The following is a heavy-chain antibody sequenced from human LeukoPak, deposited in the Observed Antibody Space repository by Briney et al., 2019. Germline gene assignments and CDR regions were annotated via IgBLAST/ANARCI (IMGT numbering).Heavy chain of an antibody. D-gene: IGHD3-10*01. Sequence: KPSETLSLTCAVYGGSFSGYYWSWIRQPPGKGLEWIGEINHSGSTNYNPSLKSRVTISVDTSKNQFSLKLSSVTAADTAVYYCARRRLPMIGRFSMVRGMVFDYWGQGTLVTVSS. CDR2: INHSGST. V-gene: IGHV4-34*01. CDR1: GGSFSGYY. CDR3: ARRRLPMIGRFSMVRGMVFDY. J-gene: IGHJ4*02.